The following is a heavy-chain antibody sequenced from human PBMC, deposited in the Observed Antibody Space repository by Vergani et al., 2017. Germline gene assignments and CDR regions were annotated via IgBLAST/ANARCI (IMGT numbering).Heavy chain of an antibody. J-gene: IGHJ3*02. CDR2: ISYDGSNK. Sequence: VQLVESGGGLVQPGRSLRLSCAASGFTFDDYAMHWVRQAPGKGLEWVAVISYDGSNKYYADSVKGRFTISRDNSKNTLYLQMNSLRAEDTAVYYCAKGYYDSSGYLASAFDIWGQGTMVTVSS. CDR3: AKGYYDSSGYLASAFDI. D-gene: IGHD3-22*01. V-gene: IGHV3-30-3*01. CDR1: GFTFDDYA.